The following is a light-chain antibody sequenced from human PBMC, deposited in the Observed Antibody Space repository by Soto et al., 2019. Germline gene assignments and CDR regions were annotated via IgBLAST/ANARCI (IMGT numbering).Light chain of an antibody. CDR1: NIGSKS. Sequence: SYELTQPPSVSVAPGKTARITCGGNNIGSKSVHWYQQKAGQAPILAMYYDSDRPSGIPERFSGSNSGNTATLTISTVEAGDEADYYCLVWDISSNHVVFGGGTKLTVL. CDR3: LVWDISSNHVV. V-gene: IGLV3-21*04. CDR2: YDS. J-gene: IGLJ2*01.